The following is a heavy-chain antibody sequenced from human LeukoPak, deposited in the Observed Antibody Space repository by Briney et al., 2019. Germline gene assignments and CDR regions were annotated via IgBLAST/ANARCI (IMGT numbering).Heavy chain of an antibody. D-gene: IGHD2-2*01. J-gene: IGHJ3*02. Sequence: ASVKVSCKASGYTFTSYDINWVRQATGQGLEWMGWMNPNSGNTGYAQKFQGRVTITRNTSISTAYMELSGLRSEDTAVYYCARGTLYCSSTSCYRLGAFDIWGQGTMVTVSS. CDR2: MNPNSGNT. CDR1: GYTFTSYD. V-gene: IGHV1-8*03. CDR3: ARGTLYCSSTSCYRLGAFDI.